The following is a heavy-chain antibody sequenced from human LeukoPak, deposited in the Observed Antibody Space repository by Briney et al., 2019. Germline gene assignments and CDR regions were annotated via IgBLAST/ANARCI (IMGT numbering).Heavy chain of an antibody. V-gene: IGHV4-59*12. D-gene: IGHD5-18*01. Sequence: PSETLSLTCSVSDDSITIYYWTWIRQPPGKGLEWIGYIYYSGSTNYNPSLKSRVTISVDTSKNQFSLKLSSVTAADTAVYYCARGPYSYGYFNYYYYMDVWGKGTTVTVSS. CDR2: IYYSGST. CDR1: DDSITIYY. CDR3: ARGPYSYGYFNYYYYMDV. J-gene: IGHJ6*03.